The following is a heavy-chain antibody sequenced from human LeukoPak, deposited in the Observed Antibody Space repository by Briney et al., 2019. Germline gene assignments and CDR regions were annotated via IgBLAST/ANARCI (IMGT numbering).Heavy chain of an antibody. CDR1: GGSISSYY. J-gene: IGHJ4*02. D-gene: IGHD3-10*01. Sequence: EASETLSLTCTVSGGSISSYYWSWIRQPPGKGLEWIGYIYYSGSTNYNPSLKSRVTISVDTSKNQFSLKLSSVTAADTAVYYCARVYYGSGGPLLDYWGQGTLVTVSS. CDR2: IYYSGST. CDR3: ARVYYGSGGPLLDY. V-gene: IGHV4-59*01.